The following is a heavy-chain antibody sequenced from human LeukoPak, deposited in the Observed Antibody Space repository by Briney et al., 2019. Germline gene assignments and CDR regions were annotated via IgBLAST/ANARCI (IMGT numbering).Heavy chain of an antibody. Sequence: PGGSLRLSCAASGFTFSSYAMSWVRQAPGKGLEWVSALIGSGGSTYYADSVKGRFTISRDNSKNTLYLRMNSLRAEDTAVYYCAKGSNYYYYYGMDVWGQGTTVTVSS. V-gene: IGHV3-23*01. J-gene: IGHJ6*02. CDR1: GFTFSSYA. CDR2: LIGSGGST. CDR3: AKGSNYYYYYGMDV.